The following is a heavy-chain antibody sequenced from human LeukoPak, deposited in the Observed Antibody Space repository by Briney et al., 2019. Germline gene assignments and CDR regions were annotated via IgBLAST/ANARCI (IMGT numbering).Heavy chain of an antibody. CDR1: GYTFTVYY. Sequence: GASVTVFCKASGYTFTVYYMHWVRQAPGQGLEWMGWINPNSGGTNYAHKFQGRLTMTRDTSISTAYMELSRLRSDDTAVYYCARDASSSWYIFDYWGQGTLVTVSS. D-gene: IGHD6-13*01. CDR3: ARDASSSWYIFDY. V-gene: IGHV1-2*02. CDR2: INPNSGGT. J-gene: IGHJ4*02.